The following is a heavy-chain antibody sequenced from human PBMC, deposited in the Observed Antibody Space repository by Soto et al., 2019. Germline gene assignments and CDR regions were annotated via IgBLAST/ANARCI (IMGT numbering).Heavy chain of an antibody. CDR1: GDSINTYN. D-gene: IGHD3-3*01. CDR3: AREKRSGRDRVFDL. Sequence: SETLSLTCTVSGDSINTYNWNWIRQPPGKGLEWIGCIYYTGSTSYIPSFESRVTISVDTSKNQISLTLNSVTAADTAVYYCAREKRSGRDRVFDLWGQGTLVTVSS. CDR2: IYYTGST. V-gene: IGHV4-59*01. J-gene: IGHJ4*02.